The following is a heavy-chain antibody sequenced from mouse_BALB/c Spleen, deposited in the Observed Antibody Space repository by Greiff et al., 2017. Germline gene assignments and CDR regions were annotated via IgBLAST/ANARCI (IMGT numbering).Heavy chain of an antibody. D-gene: IGHD1-2*01. V-gene: IGHV1S126*01. CDR1: GYSFTSYW. CDR2: IDPSDSET. Sequence: QVQLQQSGPQLVRPGASVKISSKASGYSFTSYWMHWVKQRPGQGLEWIGMIDPSDSETRLKQKFKDKATLTVDKSSSTAYMQLSSPTSEDSAVYYCAREEGALLRLDYWGQGTTLTVSS. CDR3: AREEGALLRLDY. J-gene: IGHJ2*01.